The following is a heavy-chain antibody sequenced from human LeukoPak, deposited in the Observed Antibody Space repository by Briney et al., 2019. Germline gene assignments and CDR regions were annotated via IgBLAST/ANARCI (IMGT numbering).Heavy chain of an antibody. Sequence: PGGSLRLSCAASGFTFSSYAMSWVRQAPGKGLEWVSAISGSGGSTYYADSVKGRFTISRDNSKNTLYLQMNSLRAEDTAVYYCAKESQGSELGIAGYYFDYWGQGTLVTVSS. CDR1: GFTFSSYA. D-gene: IGHD7-27*01. J-gene: IGHJ4*02. V-gene: IGHV3-23*01. CDR3: AKESQGSELGIAGYYFDY. CDR2: ISGSGGST.